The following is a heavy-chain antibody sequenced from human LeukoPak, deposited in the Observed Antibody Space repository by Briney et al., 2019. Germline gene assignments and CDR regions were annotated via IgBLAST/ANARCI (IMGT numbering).Heavy chain of an antibody. D-gene: IGHD6-13*01. CDR2: INPNRGGT. Sequence: GASVKVSCKASGYTFTGHYLHWVRQAPGQGLEWMGWINPNRGGTKYAQKFQGRVTMTGDTPISTAYMELSRLSSDDTAVYYCAITTTIAAAGLDYWGQGTLVTVSS. CDR3: AITTTIAAAGLDY. V-gene: IGHV1-2*02. J-gene: IGHJ4*02. CDR1: GYTFTGHY.